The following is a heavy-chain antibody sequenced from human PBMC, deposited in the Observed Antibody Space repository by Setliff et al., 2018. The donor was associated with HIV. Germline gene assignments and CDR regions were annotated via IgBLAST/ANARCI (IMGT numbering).Heavy chain of an antibody. V-gene: IGHV4-34*01. CDR1: GESFSGYY. CDR2: INHSGST. Sequence: SETLSLTCAVYGESFSGYYWSWIRQPPGKGLEWIGEINHSGSTNYNPSLKSRVTISVDTSKNQFSLKLSSVTAADTAVYYCARGQWELPLDYWGQGTLVTVSS. J-gene: IGHJ4*02. CDR3: ARGQWELPLDY. D-gene: IGHD1-26*01.